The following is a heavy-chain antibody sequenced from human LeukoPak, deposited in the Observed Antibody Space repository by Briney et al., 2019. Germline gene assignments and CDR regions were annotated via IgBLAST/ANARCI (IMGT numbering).Heavy chain of an antibody. CDR2: ISNSGGST. CDR3: AKDGYVSWAYQLSHFDY. Sequence: QPGGSLRLSCAASAFTFSSYTMSWVRQAPGKGLEWVSAISNSGGSTYYADSVKGRFTISRDNSKNTLYLQMNSLGAEDTAVYYCAKDGYVSWAYQLSHFDYWGQGTLVTVSS. D-gene: IGHD2-2*03. CDR1: AFTFSSYT. V-gene: IGHV3-23*01. J-gene: IGHJ4*02.